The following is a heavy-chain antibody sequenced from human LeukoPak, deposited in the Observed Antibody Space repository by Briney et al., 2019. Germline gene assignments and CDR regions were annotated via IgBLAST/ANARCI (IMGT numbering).Heavy chain of an antibody. Sequence: GSLTLSCIVSGFTLRSYAMHWVRQPPGKGLEWIATIYYSGTTYYNPSLKSRVTISVDTSKNQFSLKLSSVTAADTAVYYCARLVGAATDPFDYWGQRTLVTVSS. CDR3: ARLVGAATDPFDY. CDR2: IYYSGTT. J-gene: IGHJ4*02. CDR1: GFTLRSYA. V-gene: IGHV4-39*01. D-gene: IGHD1-26*01.